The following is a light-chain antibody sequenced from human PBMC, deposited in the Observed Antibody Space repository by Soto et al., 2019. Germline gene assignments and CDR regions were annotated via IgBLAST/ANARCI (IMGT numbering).Light chain of an antibody. CDR1: QNINAW. Sequence: DIHMTQSPSSLSVSVGDRVTITCRTSQNINAWLAWYQQRPGQAPKLLIYDASTVQSGVPSRFSGSGSGTEFTLTISSLQPDDFATYYCQQYNSYSPLTFGGGTKVDIK. J-gene: IGKJ4*01. CDR2: DAS. V-gene: IGKV1-5*01. CDR3: QQYNSYSPLT.